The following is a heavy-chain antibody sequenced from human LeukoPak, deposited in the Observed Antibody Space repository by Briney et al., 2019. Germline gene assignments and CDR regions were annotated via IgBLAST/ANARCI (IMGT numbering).Heavy chain of an antibody. CDR1: GEPFRGCY. D-gene: IGHD3-10*01. CDR3: GEGRKGAWFPNY. CDR2: INHSGST. Sequence: SETLALTSDAYGEPFRGCYWSWIRQPPGKGLEWIGEINHSGSTNYNPSLKSRVTISVDTSKNQFSLKLSSVTAADTAVYYCGEGRKGAWFPNYWGQGTLVTVSS. J-gene: IGHJ4*02. V-gene: IGHV4-34*01.